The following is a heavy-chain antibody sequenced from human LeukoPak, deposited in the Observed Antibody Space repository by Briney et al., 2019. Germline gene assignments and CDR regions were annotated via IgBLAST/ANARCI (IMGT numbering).Heavy chain of an antibody. Sequence: GGSLRLSCAASGFTVSSNYMSWVRQAPGKGLEWVSVIYSGGSTFYADSVKGRFTISRDNSKNTLDFQMNSLRAEDTAVYYCARVIAVAGEYFDYWGQGTLVTVSS. CDR2: IYSGGST. D-gene: IGHD6-19*01. CDR1: GFTVSSNY. V-gene: IGHV3-66*01. CDR3: ARVIAVAGEYFDY. J-gene: IGHJ4*02.